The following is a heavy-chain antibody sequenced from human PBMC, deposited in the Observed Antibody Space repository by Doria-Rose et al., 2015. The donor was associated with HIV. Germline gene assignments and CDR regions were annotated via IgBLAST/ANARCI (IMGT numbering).Heavy chain of an antibody. CDR1: GYTFTRYA. Sequence: QVQLVQSGAEVEKPGASVRVSCKASGYTFTRYAMHWVRQAPGQRPEWMGWINVDNGNTEYSQKFQGRLTITRDTSASTAYMELSSLTSDDTAVYYCAKDRVRVVQAATTLDLWGQGTLVTVSS. V-gene: IGHV1-3*01. D-gene: IGHD2-2*01. J-gene: IGHJ5*02. CDR2: INVDNGNT. CDR3: AKDRVRVVQAATTLDL.